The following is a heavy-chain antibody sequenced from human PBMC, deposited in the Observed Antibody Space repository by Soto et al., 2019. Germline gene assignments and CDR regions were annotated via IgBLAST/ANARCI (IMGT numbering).Heavy chain of an antibody. CDR2: ISGSGGST. Sequence: GSLRLSCAASGFTFSSYAMSWVRQAPGKGLEWVSAISGSGGSTYYADSVKGRFTISRDNSRNTLDLQMNNLRTEDTGVYFCARDIYSYGSVGTPDIWGQGTMVTVSS. V-gene: IGHV3-23*01. CDR3: ARDIYSYGSVGTPDI. J-gene: IGHJ3*02. CDR1: GFTFSSYA. D-gene: IGHD5-18*01.